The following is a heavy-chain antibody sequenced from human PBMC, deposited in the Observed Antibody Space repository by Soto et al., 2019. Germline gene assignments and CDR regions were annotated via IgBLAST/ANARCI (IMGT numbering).Heavy chain of an antibody. CDR3: ARVIAARYYYYYYMDF. Sequence: ASVKVSCKASGYTFTSYGISWVRQAPGQGLEWMGWISAYNGNTNYAQKLQGRVTMTTDTSTSTAYMELRSLRSDDTAVYYWARVIAARYYYYYYMDFWGKGTTVTVSS. CDR2: ISAYNGNT. V-gene: IGHV1-18*01. J-gene: IGHJ6*03. CDR1: GYTFTSYG. D-gene: IGHD6-6*01.